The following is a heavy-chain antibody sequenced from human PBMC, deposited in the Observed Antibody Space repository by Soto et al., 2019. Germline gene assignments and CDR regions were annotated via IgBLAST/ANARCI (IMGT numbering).Heavy chain of an antibody. CDR2: IQQDGGEQ. CDR3: TRGIRGSSGWSYYYGMDV. Sequence: GGSLRLSCAASGFTFSNYWMSWVRQAPGKGLEWVANIQQDGGEQYYVDSVKGRFTISRDNAKNSLYLQMSSLRAEDTAVYYCTRGIRGSSGWSYYYGMDVWGQGTTVTVSS. D-gene: IGHD6-19*01. J-gene: IGHJ6*02. CDR1: GFTFSNYW. V-gene: IGHV3-7*03.